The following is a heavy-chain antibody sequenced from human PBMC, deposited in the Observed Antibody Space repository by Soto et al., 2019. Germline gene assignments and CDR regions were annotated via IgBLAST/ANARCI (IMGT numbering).Heavy chain of an antibody. V-gene: IGHV1-46*01. CDR2: INPTNST. Sequence: ASVKASCKASGYTSTSYYMHWVRQAPGQRRETMGIINPTNSTSYAQKFQGRVTMTRDTSTTTDYMELSRLRSEDTAVHYCARVSCSSGRCYCSECWG. J-gene: IGHJ6*01. CDR3: ARVSCSSGRCYCSEC. CDR1: GYTSTSYY. D-gene: IGHD2-15*01.